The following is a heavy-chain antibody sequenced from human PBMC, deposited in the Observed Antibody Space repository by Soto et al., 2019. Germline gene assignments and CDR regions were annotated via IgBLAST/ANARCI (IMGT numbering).Heavy chain of an antibody. CDR1: GASISNGGYS. J-gene: IGHJ3*01. Sequence: QILLQESGSGLINPSQTLSLTCAVSGASISNGGYSWHWIRQPPGKGLDWIGYIFHSGDTYYHPSLQIRVSLSVDKSRNMFSLKLTSVTAADTAVYYCARVDYDLMGHDAFDVWGQGAVVTVSS. D-gene: IGHD4-17*01. CDR3: ARVDYDLMGHDAFDV. V-gene: IGHV4-30-2*01. CDR2: IFHSGDT.